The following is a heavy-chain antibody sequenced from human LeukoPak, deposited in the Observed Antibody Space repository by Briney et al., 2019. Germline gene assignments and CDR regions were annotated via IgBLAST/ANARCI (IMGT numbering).Heavy chain of an antibody. CDR3: ARERWEWELPYPRFDY. Sequence: PSETLSLTCTVSGDSISRYYWSWIRQPAGKGLEWIGRIYTSGSTNYNPSLKSRVTMSVDTSKNQFSLKLSSVTAADTAVYYCARERWEWELPYPRFDYWGQGTLVTVSS. J-gene: IGHJ4*02. CDR2: IYTSGST. CDR1: GDSISRYY. D-gene: IGHD1-26*01. V-gene: IGHV4-4*07.